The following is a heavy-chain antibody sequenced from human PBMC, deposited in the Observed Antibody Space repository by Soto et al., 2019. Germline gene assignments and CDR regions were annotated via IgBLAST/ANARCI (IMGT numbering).Heavy chain of an antibody. CDR3: ARALRDDSKPGHVDY. V-gene: IGHV4-31*03. CDR1: AGSINNGAYL. D-gene: IGHD2-15*01. J-gene: IGHJ4*02. CDR2: IYYTGST. Sequence: SETLSLTCTVSAGSINNGAYLWSCILQHPGKGLEWIGYIYYTGSTYYNPSLKSRITISVDTSKTQFSLKMSSVTAADTAVYYCARALRDDSKPGHVDYWSQGTLVTVS.